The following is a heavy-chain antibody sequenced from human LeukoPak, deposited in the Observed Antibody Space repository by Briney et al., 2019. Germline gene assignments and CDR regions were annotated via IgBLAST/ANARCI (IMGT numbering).Heavy chain of an antibody. D-gene: IGHD6-19*01. Sequence: SVKVSCKASGGTFSSYAISWVRQAPGQGLEWMGGIIPILGPANYAQKFQGRVTITTDESTSTAYMELSSLRSEDTAVYYCTTNLGPGIAVAGNPSPLDAFDIWGQGTMVTVSS. CDR1: GGTFSSYA. J-gene: IGHJ3*02. V-gene: IGHV1-69*05. CDR3: TTNLGPGIAVAGNPSPLDAFDI. CDR2: IIPILGPA.